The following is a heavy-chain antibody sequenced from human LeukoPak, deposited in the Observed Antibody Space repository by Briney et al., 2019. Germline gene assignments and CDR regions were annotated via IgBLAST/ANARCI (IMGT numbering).Heavy chain of an antibody. CDR3: ARDGSGQGYTYGHFDY. CDR2: INDSGGT. J-gene: IGHJ4*02. D-gene: IGHD5-18*01. Sequence: SETLSLTCAVYGGSFNAYYWSWIRQPPGKGLEWIGEINDSGGTNYNPSLKSRVTISVDTPKNQFSLKLSSVTAADTAVYYCARDGSGQGYTYGHFDYWGQGTLVTVSS. V-gene: IGHV4-34*01. CDR1: GGSFNAYY.